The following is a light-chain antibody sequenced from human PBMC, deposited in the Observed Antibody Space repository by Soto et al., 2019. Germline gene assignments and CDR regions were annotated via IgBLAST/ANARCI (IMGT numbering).Light chain of an antibody. CDR2: KDS. Sequence: SYELTQPPSVSVSPGQTARITCSGDALQKQYAYWYQQKPGQAPVLVIYKDSERPSGNPERFSGSSSGTTVTLTISGVQAEDEADYYCQSADSSGTYGVAFGGGTKLTVL. CDR3: QSADSSGTYGVA. J-gene: IGLJ2*01. V-gene: IGLV3-25*03. CDR1: ALQKQY.